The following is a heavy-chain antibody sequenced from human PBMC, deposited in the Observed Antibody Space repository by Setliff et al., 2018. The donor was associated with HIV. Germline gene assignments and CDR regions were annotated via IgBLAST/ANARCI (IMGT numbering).Heavy chain of an antibody. CDR2: IHHSGRT. J-gene: IGHJ6*03. CDR3: ARGRCTGGTCSGRYSYLRIDV. V-gene: IGHV4-34*01. D-gene: IGHD2-8*02. CDR1: GGTFSDYS. Sequence: PSETLSLTCAVYGGTFSDYSWTWIRRPPGKGLEWIGEIHHSGRTEYNPSLTSRITMSVDSSKNQFSLRLTSVAAADTAVYYCARGRCTGGTCSGRYSYLRIDVWGEGTTVTV.